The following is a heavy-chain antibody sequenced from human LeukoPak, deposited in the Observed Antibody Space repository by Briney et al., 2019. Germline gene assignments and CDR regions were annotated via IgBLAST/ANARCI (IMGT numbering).Heavy chain of an antibody. Sequence: ASVKVSCKASGYTLTDYYMHWVRQAPGQGLEWMGIINPGGGTTTYAQKFQGRVTMTRDTSTSTVYMELSSLRSEDTAVYYCARGGFTTMVRGVIITLDAFDIWGQGTMVTVSS. D-gene: IGHD3-10*01. CDR1: GYTLTDYY. V-gene: IGHV1-46*01. CDR2: INPGGGTT. J-gene: IGHJ3*02. CDR3: ARGGFTTMVRGVIITLDAFDI.